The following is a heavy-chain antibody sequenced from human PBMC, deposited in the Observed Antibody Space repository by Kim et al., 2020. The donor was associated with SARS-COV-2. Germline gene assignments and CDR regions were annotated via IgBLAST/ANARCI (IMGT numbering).Heavy chain of an antibody. CDR3: ARAPGDWYFDL. V-gene: IGHV3-66*01. Sequence: TYYADSVSDRFFISRDTSKNTLFLQMNNVRADDTAIYYCARAPGDWYFDLWGRGTLVTVSS. J-gene: IGHJ2*01. CDR2: T. D-gene: IGHD1-26*01.